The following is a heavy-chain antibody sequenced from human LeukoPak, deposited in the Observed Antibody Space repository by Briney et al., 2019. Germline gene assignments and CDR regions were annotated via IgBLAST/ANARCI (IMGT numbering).Heavy chain of an antibody. CDR2: IYPGDSDT. CDR1: GYSFTSYW. Sequence: GESLKISCKGSGYSFTSYWIGWVRQMPGKGLEWMGIIYPGDSDTRYSPSFQGQVTISADKSISTAYLQWSSLKASDTAMYYCARRLKYCSSTSCYVGYFDYWSQGTLVTVSS. V-gene: IGHV5-51*01. CDR3: ARRLKYCSSTSCYVGYFDY. D-gene: IGHD2-2*01. J-gene: IGHJ4*02.